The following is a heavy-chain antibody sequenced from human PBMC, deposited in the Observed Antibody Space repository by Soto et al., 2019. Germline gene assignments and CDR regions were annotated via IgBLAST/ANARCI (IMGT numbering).Heavy chain of an antibody. CDR1: GDTFTFYS. CDR2: INPILSMS. Sequence: QVQLVQSGAEVKRPGSSVKVSCKASGDTFTFYSINWVRQALGLGLEWMGRINPILSMSNYAQRFQGRVTMTADKSKSTAYMELSSLRSEDTAIYYCASSYGSGYRAFDYWGQGALVTVSS. V-gene: IGHV1-69*02. CDR3: ASSYGSGYRAFDY. D-gene: IGHD3-10*01. J-gene: IGHJ4*02.